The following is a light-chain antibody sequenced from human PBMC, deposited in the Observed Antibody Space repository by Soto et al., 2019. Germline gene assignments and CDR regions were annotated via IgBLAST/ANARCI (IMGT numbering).Light chain of an antibody. CDR3: CSYARSYTL. V-gene: IGLV2-11*01. J-gene: IGLJ2*01. CDR1: SSDVGGYNF. Sequence: QSALTQPRSVSGSPGQSVTISCTGTSSDVGGYNFVSWYQQYPGKVPKLIIYDVSQRPSGVPDRFSASKSDNTASLTISGLQAEDEADYYCCSYARSYTLFGGGTKLTVL. CDR2: DVS.